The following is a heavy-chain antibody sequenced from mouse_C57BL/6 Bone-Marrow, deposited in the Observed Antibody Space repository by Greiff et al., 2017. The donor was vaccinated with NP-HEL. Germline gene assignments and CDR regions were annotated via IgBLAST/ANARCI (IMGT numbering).Heavy chain of an antibody. CDR1: GYSITSGYY. J-gene: IGHJ2*01. CDR3: ARDLNWDGNFDY. Sequence: VQLKESGPGLVKPSQSLSLTCSVTGYSITSGYYWNWIRQFPGNKLEWMGYISYDGSNNYNPSLKNRISITRDTSKNQFFLKLNSVTTEDTATYYCARDLNWDGNFDYWGQGTTLTVSS. V-gene: IGHV3-6*01. CDR2: ISYDGSN. D-gene: IGHD4-1*02.